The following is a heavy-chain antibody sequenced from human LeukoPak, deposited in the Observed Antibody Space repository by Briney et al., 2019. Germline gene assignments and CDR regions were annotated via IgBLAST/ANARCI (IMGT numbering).Heavy chain of an antibody. CDR3: AREESEMATISLFDY. CDR1: GYTFTGYY. Sequence: GASVKVSCKASGYTFTGYYMHWVRQAPGQGLEWMGWINPNSGGTNYAQKFQGRATMTRDASISTAYMELSRLRSDDTAVYYCAREESEMATISLFDYWGQGTLVTVSS. J-gene: IGHJ4*02. D-gene: IGHD5-24*01. CDR2: INPNSGGT. V-gene: IGHV1-2*02.